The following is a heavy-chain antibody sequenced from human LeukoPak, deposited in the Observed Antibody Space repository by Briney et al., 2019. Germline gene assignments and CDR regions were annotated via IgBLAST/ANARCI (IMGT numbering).Heavy chain of an antibody. D-gene: IGHD1-26*01. J-gene: IGHJ5*02. Sequence: SETLSLTCTVSGGSISSSGYYWGWIRQPPGKGLEWIASIYYSGSTYYNPSLRSRVTISVDTSKNQLSLKLSSLTAADTAVYYCARHEYSGSYYGLSWFDPWGQGTLVTVSS. CDR3: ARHEYSGSYYGLSWFDP. CDR1: GGSISSSGYY. CDR2: IYYSGST. V-gene: IGHV4-39*01.